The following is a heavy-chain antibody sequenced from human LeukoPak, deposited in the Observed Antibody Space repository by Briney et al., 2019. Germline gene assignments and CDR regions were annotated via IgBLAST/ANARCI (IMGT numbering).Heavy chain of an antibody. CDR2: ISSDAINK. CDR3: AKVSLNFWSGYYDY. V-gene: IGHV3-30*18. Sequence: GGSLRLSCAASGFTFSTYGMNWVRQAPGKGLEWVAVISSDAINKYYADSVKGRFTISRDNSKNTLYLQMNSLRAEDTAVYYCAKVSLNFWSGYYDYWGQGTLVTASS. J-gene: IGHJ4*02. D-gene: IGHD3-3*01. CDR1: GFTFSTYG.